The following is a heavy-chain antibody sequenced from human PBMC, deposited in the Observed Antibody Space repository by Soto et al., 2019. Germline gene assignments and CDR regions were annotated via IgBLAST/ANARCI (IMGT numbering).Heavy chain of an antibody. CDR3: ARNGSEVATIEEDAFDI. V-gene: IGHV4-59*08. J-gene: IGHJ3*02. CDR2: IYYSGST. D-gene: IGHD5-12*01. Sequence: SDTLSLTCTVSGGSISSYYWSWIRQPPGKGLEWIGYIYYSGSTNYNPSLKSRVTISVDTSKNQFSLKLSSVTAADTAVYYCARNGSEVATIEEDAFDIWGQGTMVTVSS. CDR1: GGSISSYY.